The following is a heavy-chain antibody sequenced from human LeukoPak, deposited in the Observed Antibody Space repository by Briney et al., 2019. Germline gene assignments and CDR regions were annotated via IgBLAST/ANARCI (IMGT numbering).Heavy chain of an antibody. CDR3: ARLLVYCSSTSCYRNDY. CDR1: GGSFSGYY. CDR2: INHSGST. V-gene: IGHV4-34*01. J-gene: IGHJ4*02. D-gene: IGHD2-2*01. Sequence: SETLSLTCAVYGGSFSGYYWSWIRQPPGKGLEWIGEINHSGSTNYNPSLKSRVTISVDTSKNQFSLKLSSVTAADTAVYYCARLLVYCSSTSCYRNDYWGQGILVTVSS.